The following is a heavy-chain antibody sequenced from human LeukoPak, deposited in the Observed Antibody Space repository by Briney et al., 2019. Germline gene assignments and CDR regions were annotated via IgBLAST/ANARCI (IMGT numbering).Heavy chain of an antibody. D-gene: IGHD2-8*01. J-gene: IGHJ4*02. CDR1: GGTFSSYA. V-gene: IGHV1-69*06. CDR2: IIPIFGTA. CDR3: ARTVSLYPEGD. Sequence: ASVKVSCKAYGGTFSSYAISWVRQDPGQGLEWMGGIIPIFGTANYAQKFQGRVTITADKSTSTAYMEPSSLRSEDTAVYYCARTVSLYPEGDWGQGTLVTVSS.